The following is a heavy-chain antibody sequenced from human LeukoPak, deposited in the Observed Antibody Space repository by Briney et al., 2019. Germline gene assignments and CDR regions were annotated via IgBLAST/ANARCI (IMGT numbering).Heavy chain of an antibody. V-gene: IGHV4-39*07. D-gene: IGHD6-6*01. CDR3: ARVRRIAARPVDY. Sequence: SGTLSLTCTVSGGSISSSSYYWGWIRQPPGKGLEWIGSIYYSGSTYYNPSLKSRVTISVDTSKNQFSLKLSSVTAADTAVYYCARVRRIAARPVDYWGQGTLVTVSS. J-gene: IGHJ4*02. CDR2: IYYSGST. CDR1: GGSISSSSYY.